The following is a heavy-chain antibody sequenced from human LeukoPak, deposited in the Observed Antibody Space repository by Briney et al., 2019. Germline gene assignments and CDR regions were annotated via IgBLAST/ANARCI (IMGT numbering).Heavy chain of an antibody. J-gene: IGHJ5*02. D-gene: IGHD3-22*01. V-gene: IGHV1-69*13. CDR2: IIPIFGTA. Sequence: GASVKVSCKASGGTFSSYAINWVRQAPGQGLEWMGGIIPIFGTANYAQKFQGRVTITADESTGTAYMELSSLGSEDTAVYYCARDLRNYDSSGEFDPWGQGTLVTVSS. CDR1: GGTFSSYA. CDR3: ARDLRNYDSSGEFDP.